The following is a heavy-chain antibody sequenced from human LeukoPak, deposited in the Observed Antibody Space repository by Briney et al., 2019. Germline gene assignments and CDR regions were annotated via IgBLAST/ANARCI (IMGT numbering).Heavy chain of an antibody. V-gene: IGHV4-34*01. J-gene: IGHJ3*01. Sequence: SETLSLTCAVYGGSFSGYYWSWIRQPPGKGLEWIGEINHSGSTNYNPSLKSQVTISVDTSKNQFSLKLSSVTAADTAVYYCARGNHPYYYGSGSYYTSWGQGTMVTVSS. CDR2: INHSGST. CDR3: ARGNHPYYYGSGSYYTS. CDR1: GGSFSGYY. D-gene: IGHD3-10*01.